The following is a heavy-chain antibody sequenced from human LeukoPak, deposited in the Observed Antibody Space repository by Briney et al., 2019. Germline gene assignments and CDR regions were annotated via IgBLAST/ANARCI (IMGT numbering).Heavy chain of an antibody. CDR2: IYYSGST. CDR3: AREAEPVVGATDYFDY. J-gene: IGHJ4*02. Sequence: PSETLSLTCTVSGGSISSYYWSWIRQPPGKGLEWIGYIYYSGSTNYNPSLKSRVTISVDTSKNQFSLKLSSVTAADTAVYYCAREAEPVVGATDYFDYWGQGTLVTVSS. D-gene: IGHD1-26*01. V-gene: IGHV4-59*01. CDR1: GGSISSYY.